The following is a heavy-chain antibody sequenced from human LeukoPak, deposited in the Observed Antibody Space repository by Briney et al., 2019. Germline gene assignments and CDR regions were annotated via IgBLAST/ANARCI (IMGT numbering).Heavy chain of an antibody. CDR2: IYYSGST. J-gene: IGHJ2*01. V-gene: IGHV4-38-2*02. D-gene: IGHD6-13*01. CDR1: GYSINSGYY. Sequence: SSETLSLTCTVSGYSINSGYYWGWIRQPPGKGLEWIGYIYYSGSTNYNPSLKSRVTISVDTSKNQFSLKLTSVTAADTAVYYCARVYYSSSYDYWYFDLWGRGTLVTVSS. CDR3: ARVYYSSSYDYWYFDL.